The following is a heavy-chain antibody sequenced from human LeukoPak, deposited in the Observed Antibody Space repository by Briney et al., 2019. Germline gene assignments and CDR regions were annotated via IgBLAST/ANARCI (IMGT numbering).Heavy chain of an antibody. CDR1: GGSISSSSYY. V-gene: IGHV4-39*07. D-gene: IGHD3-10*01. CDR3: ARVAYGDENWFDP. CDR2: INYSGTT. Sequence: PSETLSLTCSVSGGSISSSSYYWGWIRQPPGKGLEWIGSINYSGTTYYNSSLRSRVTISVDGSKNQFSLKVTSVTAADTAVYYCARVAYGDENWFDPWGQGTPVTVSS. J-gene: IGHJ5*02.